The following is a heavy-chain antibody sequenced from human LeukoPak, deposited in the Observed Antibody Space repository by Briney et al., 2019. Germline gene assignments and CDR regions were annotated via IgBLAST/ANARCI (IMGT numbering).Heavy chain of an antibody. CDR3: ADRNYSYPVDY. CDR1: GFAFNNYN. Sequence: PGGSLRLSCAASGFAFNNYNMNWVRQAPGKGLEWVSSITSSGDTTYYTDSVRGRFAISRDNSKNTLYLQMHSLRAEDTALYYCADRNYSYPVDYWGQGTLVTVSS. V-gene: IGHV3-23*01. J-gene: IGHJ4*02. CDR2: ITSSGDTT. D-gene: IGHD4-11*01.